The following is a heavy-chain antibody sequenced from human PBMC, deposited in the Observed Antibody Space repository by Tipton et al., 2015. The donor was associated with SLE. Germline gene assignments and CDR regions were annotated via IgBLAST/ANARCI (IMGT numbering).Heavy chain of an antibody. Sequence: TLSLTCTVSGGSISSSGYYWGWIRQPPGEGLEWIGNVYYSGRTYYNPSLKSRVTISVDTSKNQLSLRLSSAAAADTAVYYCARNTLVQGVIPYYFDFWGQGTLVTVSS. D-gene: IGHD3-10*01. J-gene: IGHJ4*02. CDR2: VYYSGRT. V-gene: IGHV4-39*07. CDR3: ARNTLVQGVIPYYFDF. CDR1: GGSISSSGYY.